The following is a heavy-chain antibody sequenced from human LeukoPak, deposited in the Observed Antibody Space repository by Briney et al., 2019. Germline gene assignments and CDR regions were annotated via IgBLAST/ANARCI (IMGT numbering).Heavy chain of an antibody. Sequence: GGSLRLSCAASGFTFSSYAMSWVRQAPGKGLEWLSAISGSGGSTYYADSVKGRFTISRDNSKNTLYLQMNSLRAEDTAVYYCAKVPRGWVYYFDYWGQGTLVTVSS. V-gene: IGHV3-23*01. CDR2: ISGSGGST. D-gene: IGHD2-2*01. J-gene: IGHJ4*02. CDR3: AKVPRGWVYYFDY. CDR1: GFTFSSYA.